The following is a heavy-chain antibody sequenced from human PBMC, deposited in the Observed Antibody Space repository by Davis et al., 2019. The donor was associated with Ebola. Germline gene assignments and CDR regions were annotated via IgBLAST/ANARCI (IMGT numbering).Heavy chain of an antibody. Sequence: SETLSLTCTVSGGSISNYYWHWIRQPPGKGLEWIGYIYSSGATNYDDSLSSRVTISVDSSKNQISLKLKSVTTEDTAIYYCARVEAAAGVDYWGQGTLVTVSS. V-gene: IGHV4-59*01. CDR1: GGSISNYY. CDR2: IYSSGAT. J-gene: IGHJ4*02. D-gene: IGHD6-13*01. CDR3: ARVEAAAGVDY.